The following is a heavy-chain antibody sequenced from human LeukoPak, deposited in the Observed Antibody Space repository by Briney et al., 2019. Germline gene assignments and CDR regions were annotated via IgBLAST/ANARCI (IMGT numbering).Heavy chain of an antibody. Sequence: GGTLRLSCAASGFTFSNHGMSWVRQAPGKGLEWVSAISGSGGSTYYADSVKGRFTISRDNSKNTLYLQMNSLRAEDTAVYYCAKCILTGYYKGYMDVWGKGTTVTISS. CDR3: AKCILTGYYKGYMDV. CDR1: GFTFSNHG. V-gene: IGHV3-23*01. J-gene: IGHJ6*03. D-gene: IGHD3-9*01. CDR2: ISGSGGST.